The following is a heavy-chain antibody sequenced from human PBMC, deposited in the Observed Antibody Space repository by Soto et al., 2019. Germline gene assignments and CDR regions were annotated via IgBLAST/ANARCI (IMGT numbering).Heavy chain of an antibody. D-gene: IGHD3-22*01. J-gene: IGHJ5*02. Sequence: GGSLRLSCAASGFTFSSYSMNWVRQAPGKGLEWVSYISSSSSTIYYADSVKGRFTISRDNAKNSLYLQMNSLRDEDTAVYYCARDRYYDSSRYSARWFDPWGQGTLVTVSS. CDR3: ARDRYYDSSRYSARWFDP. V-gene: IGHV3-48*02. CDR2: ISSSSSTI. CDR1: GFTFSSYS.